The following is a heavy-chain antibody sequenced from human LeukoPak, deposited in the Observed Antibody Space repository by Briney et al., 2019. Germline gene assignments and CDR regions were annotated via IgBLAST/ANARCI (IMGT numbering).Heavy chain of an antibody. CDR1: GYTFTGYY. Sequence: ASVKVSCKASGYTFTGYYMHWVRQAPGQGLEWMGWINPNSGGTNYAQKFQGRVTMTRDTSISTAYMELSRLRSDDTAVYYCATYYYDSSGYYYIDYWGQGTLVIVSS. V-gene: IGHV1-2*02. CDR3: ATYYYDSSGYYYIDY. D-gene: IGHD3-22*01. CDR2: INPNSGGT. J-gene: IGHJ4*02.